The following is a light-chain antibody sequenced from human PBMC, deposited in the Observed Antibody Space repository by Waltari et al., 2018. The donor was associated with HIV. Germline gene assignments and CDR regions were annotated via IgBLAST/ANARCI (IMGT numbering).Light chain of an antibody. CDR1: TNDVVGYNF. J-gene: IGLJ2*01. CDR3: YSYAGSYTSI. CDR2: DVR. V-gene: IGLV2-11*01. Sequence: QSALPQPRPVSGSPGQPVPLSCPGPTNDVVGYNFFPWLHQFPGEAPKVIIYDVRQRPSGVPDRFSGSKSGNTASLTISGLQAEDEADYYCYSYAGSYTSIFGGGTKLTVL.